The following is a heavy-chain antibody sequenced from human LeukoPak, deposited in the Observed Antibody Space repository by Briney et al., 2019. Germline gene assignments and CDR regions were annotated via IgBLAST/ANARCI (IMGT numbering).Heavy chain of an antibody. Sequence: PSETLSLTCAVYGGSFSGYYWSRIRQPPGKGLEWIGEINHRGSTNYNPSLKSRVTISVDASRNQFSLKPTSVTAADTAVFYCARGLDSSGDYWGQGTLVTVSS. V-gene: IGHV4-34*01. CDR2: INHRGST. CDR1: GGSFSGYY. CDR3: ARGLDSSGDY. D-gene: IGHD6-25*01. J-gene: IGHJ4*02.